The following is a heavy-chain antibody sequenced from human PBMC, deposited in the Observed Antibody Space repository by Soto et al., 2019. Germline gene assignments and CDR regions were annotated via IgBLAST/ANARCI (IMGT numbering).Heavy chain of an antibody. CDR1: GFTFSDFY. V-gene: IGHV3-11*01. Sequence: PGGSLRLSCAASGFTFSDFYMGWIRQVSGKGLEWISYISTSGSTIYYADYVRGRFTNSRDNAKNSLFLQMNCLRAEDTAVYYCASLYTSIYDHVIYWGQGT. D-gene: IGHD6-13*01. CDR2: ISTSGSTI. J-gene: IGHJ4*02. CDR3: ASLYTSIYDHVIY.